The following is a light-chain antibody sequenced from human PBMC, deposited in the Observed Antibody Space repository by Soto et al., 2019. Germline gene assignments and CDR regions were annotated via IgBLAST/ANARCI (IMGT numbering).Light chain of an antibody. J-gene: IGKJ3*01. CDR2: GAS. V-gene: IGKV1-12*01. CDR1: RDISNS. CDR3: QQTNAFPRT. Sequence: DIQMTQSPSSVSASVGERLTIXXRASRDISNSLAWYQQTPGQAPKLXLCGASTLHRGVPSRFSGSGAGTEFTLTISSLQPEDFATYYCQQTNAFPRTFGQGTKVEIK.